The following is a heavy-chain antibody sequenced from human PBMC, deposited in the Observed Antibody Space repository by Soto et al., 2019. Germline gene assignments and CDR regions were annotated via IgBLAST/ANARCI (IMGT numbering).Heavy chain of an antibody. Sequence: GGSLRLSCAASGFTFSSYSMNWVRQAPGKGLEWVSSISSSSSYIYYADSVKGRFTISRDNAKNSLYLQMNSLRAEDTAVYYCASTYCSGGSCYSGDEYFQHWGQGTLVTVSS. D-gene: IGHD2-15*01. CDR2: ISSSSSYI. CDR3: ASTYCSGGSCYSGDEYFQH. CDR1: GFTFSSYS. J-gene: IGHJ1*01. V-gene: IGHV3-21*01.